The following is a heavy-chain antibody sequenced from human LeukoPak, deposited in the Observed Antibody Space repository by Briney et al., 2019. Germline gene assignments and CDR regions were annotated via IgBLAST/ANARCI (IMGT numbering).Heavy chain of an antibody. V-gene: IGHV4-61*02. J-gene: IGHJ3*02. D-gene: IGHD3-22*01. CDR3: ARDGLFDSPNDAFDI. CDR1: GDSISSGDYY. CDR2: ISSSGST. Sequence: SQTLSLTCTVSGDSISSGDYYWSWIRQPAGKGLEWIGRISSSGSTNYNPSLKSRVTISVDTSKNQFSLKLSSVTAADTAVYYCARDGLFDSPNDAFDIWGQGTMVTVSS.